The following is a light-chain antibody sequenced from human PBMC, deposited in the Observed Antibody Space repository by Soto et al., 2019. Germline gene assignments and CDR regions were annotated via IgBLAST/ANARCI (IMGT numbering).Light chain of an antibody. CDR1: NSHVGAYNY. V-gene: IGLV2-14*01. Sequence: QSALTQPASVSGSPGQSITISCTGANSHVGAYNYVSWFQQHPGKAPKLMIYEVTNRPSGVSSRFSGSKSGNTASLTISGLQAEDEADYYCSSFTSSSTVLFGGGTKLTVL. J-gene: IGLJ2*01. CDR2: EVT. CDR3: SSFTSSSTVL.